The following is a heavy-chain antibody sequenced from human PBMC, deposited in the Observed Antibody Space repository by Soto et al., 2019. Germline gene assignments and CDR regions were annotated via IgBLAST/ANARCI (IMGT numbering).Heavy chain of an antibody. CDR2: IFSNDEK. CDR3: ARISVWSGRYWFDP. D-gene: IGHD3-3*01. V-gene: IGHV2-26*01. J-gene: IGHJ5*02. Sequence: QVTLKESGPVLVKPTETLTLTCTVSGFSLSNARMGVSWIRQPPVKALEWLAHIFSNDEKSYSTSLKSRLTISKDTSKSQVVLTMTNMDPVDTATYYCARISVWSGRYWFDPWGQGTLVTVSS. CDR1: GFSLSNARMG.